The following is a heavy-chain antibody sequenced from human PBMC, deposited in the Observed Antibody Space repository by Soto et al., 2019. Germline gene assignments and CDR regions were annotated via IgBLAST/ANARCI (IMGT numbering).Heavy chain of an antibody. J-gene: IGHJ5*02. D-gene: IGHD3-16*01. CDR2: INHSGST. V-gene: IGHV4-34*01. CDR3: ARYASTRDRYTYALST. Sequence: SETLSLTWAVYGGSFSGYYWRWIRQPLGKGLEWIGEINHSGSTNYNPSLKSRVTISVDTSKNQFSLKLSSVTAADTAVYYCARYASTRDRYTYALSTWGQGTLVTVSS. CDR1: GGSFSGYY.